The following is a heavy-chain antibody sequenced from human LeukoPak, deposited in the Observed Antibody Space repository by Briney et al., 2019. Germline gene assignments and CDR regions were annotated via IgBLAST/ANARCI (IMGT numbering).Heavy chain of an antibody. CDR2: INHSGST. CDR3: TRSTHSIRAAGGLDN. Sequence: NPSETLSLTCAVYGGSFSGYYWSWIRQPPGKGLEWIGEINHSGSTNYNPSLKRRVTISVDTSKNQFSLKLSSVTAADTAVYYCTRSTHSIRAAGGLDNWGQGTLVTVSS. D-gene: IGHD6-13*01. J-gene: IGHJ4*02. CDR1: GGSFSGYY. V-gene: IGHV4-34*01.